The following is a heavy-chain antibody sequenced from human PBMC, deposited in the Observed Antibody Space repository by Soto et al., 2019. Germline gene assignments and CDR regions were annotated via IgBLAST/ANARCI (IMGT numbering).Heavy chain of an antibody. CDR3: ARSRYTTSYHDY. D-gene: IGHD6-13*01. V-gene: IGHV3-74*01. Sequence: EVQLVESGGDLVQPGGSLRLSCAASGFTFSSYWMHWVRQAPGKGLVWVSRIKADGSTTDYADSVKGRFTISRDNAKNTLYLQMNRLRAEDTAIYYCARSRYTTSYHDYWGQGTLVTVSS. J-gene: IGHJ4*02. CDR1: GFTFSSYW. CDR2: IKADGSTT.